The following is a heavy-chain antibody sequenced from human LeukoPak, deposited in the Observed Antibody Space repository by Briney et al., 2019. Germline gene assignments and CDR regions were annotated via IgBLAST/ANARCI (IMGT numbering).Heavy chain of an antibody. Sequence: GGSLRLSCAASGFTFSGYWMTWVRQAPGKGLEWVANIKQDGSEKYYVDSVKGQFTISRDNAKNSLYLQMNSLRPDDMALYYCAKGGGSGYLIDYWGQGTLVTVSS. CDR3: AKGGGSGYLIDY. CDR1: GFTFSGYW. V-gene: IGHV3-7*03. D-gene: IGHD3-22*01. CDR2: IKQDGSEK. J-gene: IGHJ4*02.